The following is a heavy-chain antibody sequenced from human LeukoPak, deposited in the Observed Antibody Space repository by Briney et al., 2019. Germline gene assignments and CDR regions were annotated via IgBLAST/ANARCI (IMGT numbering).Heavy chain of an antibody. Sequence: GGPLRLSCAASGFTFSSYGMHWVRQAPGKGLEWVAVISYDGSNKYYADSVKGRFTISRDNSKNTLYLQMNSLRAEDTAVYYCAKDMWDSSGYYYISAFDIWGQGTMVTVSS. V-gene: IGHV3-30*18. CDR3: AKDMWDSSGYYYISAFDI. CDR1: GFTFSSYG. J-gene: IGHJ3*02. D-gene: IGHD3-22*01. CDR2: ISYDGSNK.